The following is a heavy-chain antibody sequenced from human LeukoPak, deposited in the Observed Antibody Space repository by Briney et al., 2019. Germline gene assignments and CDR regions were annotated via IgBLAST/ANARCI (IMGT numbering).Heavy chain of an antibody. CDR3: AKAAIVATIQNWFDP. J-gene: IGHJ5*02. V-gene: IGHV3-21*01. Sequence: GGSLRLSCAASGFTFSSYSMNWVRQAPGKGLEWVSSISSSSSYIYYADSVKGRFTISRDNAKNSLYLQMNSLRAEDTAVYYCAKAAIVATIQNWFDPWGQGTLVTVSS. CDR1: GFTFSSYS. CDR2: ISSSSSYI. D-gene: IGHD5-12*01.